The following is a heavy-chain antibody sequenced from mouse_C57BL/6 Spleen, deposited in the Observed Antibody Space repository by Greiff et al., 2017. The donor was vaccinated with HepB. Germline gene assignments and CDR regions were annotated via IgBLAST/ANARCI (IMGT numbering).Heavy chain of an antibody. V-gene: IGHV1-72*01. CDR3: ARDYFGSSRYFDV. CDR1: GYTFTSYW. CDR2: IDPNSGGT. D-gene: IGHD1-1*01. J-gene: IGHJ1*03. Sequence: VQLQQPGAELVKPGASVKLSCKASGYTFTSYWMHWVKQRPGRGLEWIGRIDPNSGGTKYNDKFKSKATLTVDQPSSTAYMQLSSLTSEDSAVYYCARDYFGSSRYFDVWGTGTTVTVSS.